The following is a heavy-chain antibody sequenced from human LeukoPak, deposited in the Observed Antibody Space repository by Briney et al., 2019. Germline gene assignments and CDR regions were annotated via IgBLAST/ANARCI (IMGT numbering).Heavy chain of an antibody. V-gene: IGHV1-2*02. J-gene: IGHJ4*02. CDR1: GYTFTSYA. D-gene: IGHD5-24*01. Sequence: ASVKVSCKASGYTFTSYAIHWVRQAPGQGLEWMGWITPIGGTNYPQKFQGRAAITWDTSITTAYMDLSRLTSDDTAVYYCARDRYGDGFAHLDYWGQGALVTVSS. CDR3: ARDRYGDGFAHLDY. CDR2: ITPIGGT.